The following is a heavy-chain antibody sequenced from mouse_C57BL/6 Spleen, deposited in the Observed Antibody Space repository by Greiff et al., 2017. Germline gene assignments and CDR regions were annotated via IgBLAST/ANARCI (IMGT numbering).Heavy chain of an antibody. CDR1: GFTFSSYA. D-gene: IGHD1-1*01. V-gene: IGHV5-4*03. Sequence: EVKLMESGGGLVKPGGSLKLSCAASGFTFSSYAMSWVRQTPEKRLEWVATISDGGSYTYYPDNVKGRFTISRDNVKNNLYLHMSHLKSEDTAMYYCARRDYGRYAMDYWGQGTSVTVSS. CDR2: ISDGGSYT. CDR3: ARRDYGRYAMDY. J-gene: IGHJ4*01.